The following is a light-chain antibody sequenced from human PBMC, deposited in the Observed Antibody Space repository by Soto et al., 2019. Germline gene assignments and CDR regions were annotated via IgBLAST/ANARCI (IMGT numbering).Light chain of an antibody. CDR3: HHYGTSPPNP. CDR2: DTS. J-gene: IGKJ2*01. Sequence: EIVLTQSPGTLSLSPGERATLSCRASQTLGTKYLAWYQQKPGQAPSLLIYDTSNSATGDPDRFSCSGSGTDFTLTISRLEPEDFAGYYCHHYGTSPPNPFGQGTKLEIK. V-gene: IGKV3-20*01. CDR1: QTLGTKY.